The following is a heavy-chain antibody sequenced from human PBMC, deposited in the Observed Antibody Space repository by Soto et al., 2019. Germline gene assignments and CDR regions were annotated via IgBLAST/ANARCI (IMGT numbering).Heavy chain of an antibody. D-gene: IGHD3-9*01. Sequence: QVQLVESGGGVVQPGRSLRLSCAASGFTFSSYGMHWVRQAPGKGLEWVAVISYDGSNKYYADSVKGRFTISRDNSKNTLYLQMNSLRAEDTAVYYCAKDRIPVGYFDWLRGWEHHYYGMDVWGQGTTVTVSS. V-gene: IGHV3-30*18. CDR1: GFTFSSYG. CDR2: ISYDGSNK. J-gene: IGHJ6*02. CDR3: AKDRIPVGYFDWLRGWEHHYYGMDV.